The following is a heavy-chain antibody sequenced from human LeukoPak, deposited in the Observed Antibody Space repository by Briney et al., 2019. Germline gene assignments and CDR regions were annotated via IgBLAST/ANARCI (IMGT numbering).Heavy chain of an antibody. D-gene: IGHD2-15*01. Sequence: GESLKISCKGSGYSFTSYWIGWVRQMPGKVLEWMGIIYPGDSDTRYSPSFQGQVTISADKSISTAYLQWNSLKASDTAMYYCARRARYCSGGSCATLGLDVWGQGTTVTVSS. V-gene: IGHV5-51*01. CDR3: ARRARYCSGGSCATLGLDV. CDR1: GYSFTSYW. J-gene: IGHJ6*02. CDR2: IYPGDSDT.